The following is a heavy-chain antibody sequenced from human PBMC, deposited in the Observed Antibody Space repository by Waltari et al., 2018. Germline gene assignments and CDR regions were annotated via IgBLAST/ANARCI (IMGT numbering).Heavy chain of an antibody. J-gene: IGHJ3*02. D-gene: IGHD6-6*01. CDR3: AGSGIAARHDAFDI. V-gene: IGHV3-48*03. CDR1: GFTFSSYE. CDR2: ISSSGSTI. Sequence: EVQLVESGGGLVQPGGSLRLSCAASGFTFSSYEMNWVRQAPGKGLRLVSYISSSGSTISYADSVKGRSTISRDNAKNSLYLQMNSLRAEDTAVYYCAGSGIAARHDAFDIWGQGTMVTVSS.